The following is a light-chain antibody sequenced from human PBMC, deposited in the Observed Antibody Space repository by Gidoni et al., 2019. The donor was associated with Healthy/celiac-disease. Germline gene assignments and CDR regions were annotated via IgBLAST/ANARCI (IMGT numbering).Light chain of an antibody. CDR2: GNS. Sequence: QSVLTQPPSVSGAPGQRVTISCTGRSSNIGAGYDVHWYQHLPGTAPKLLIYGNSNRPSGVPDRFSGSKSGTSASLAITGLQAEDEADYYCQSYDSSLSWVFGGGTKLTVL. CDR1: SSNIGAGYD. V-gene: IGLV1-40*01. J-gene: IGLJ3*02. CDR3: QSYDSSLSWV.